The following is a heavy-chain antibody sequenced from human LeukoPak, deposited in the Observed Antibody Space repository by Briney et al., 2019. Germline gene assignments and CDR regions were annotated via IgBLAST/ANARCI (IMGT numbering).Heavy chain of an antibody. D-gene: IGHD1-26*01. CDR2: ISAYNGNT. J-gene: IGHJ6*02. CDR3: ARGLGELYYYYGMDV. V-gene: IGHV1-18*01. Sequence: ASVKVSCKASGYTFTSCGISWVRQAPGQGLEWMGWISAYNGNTNYAQKLQGRVTMTTDTSTSTAYMELRSLRSDDTAVYYCARGLGELYYYYGMDVWGQGTTVTVSS. CDR1: GYTFTSCG.